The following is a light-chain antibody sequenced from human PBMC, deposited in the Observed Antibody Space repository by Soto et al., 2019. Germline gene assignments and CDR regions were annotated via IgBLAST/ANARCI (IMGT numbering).Light chain of an antibody. CDR2: GAS. V-gene: IGKV3-20*01. J-gene: IGKJ2*01. CDR3: QQYGSSPYT. Sequence: EIVLTQSPATLSLSPGERATLSCRASQSGSSNYLAWYQQKPGQAPRLLMYGASSRATGIPARFSGSGSGTDLTLTISRVEPEDFGVYYCQQYGSSPYTFGQGTKLEI. CDR1: QSGSSNY.